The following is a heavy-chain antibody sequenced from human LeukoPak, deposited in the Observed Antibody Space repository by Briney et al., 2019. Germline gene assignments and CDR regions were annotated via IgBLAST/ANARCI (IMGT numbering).Heavy chain of an antibody. D-gene: IGHD3-10*01. CDR1: GFTFSSYG. V-gene: IGHV3-48*01. CDR2: ISSSGSTI. Sequence: GGSLRLSCAASGFTFSSYGMNWVRQAPGKGLEWVSYISSSGSTIYYADSVKGRFTISRDNAKNSLYLQMNSLGAEDTAVYYCAKRGSGSFYETFDYWGQGTLVTVSS. J-gene: IGHJ4*02. CDR3: AKRGSGSFYETFDY.